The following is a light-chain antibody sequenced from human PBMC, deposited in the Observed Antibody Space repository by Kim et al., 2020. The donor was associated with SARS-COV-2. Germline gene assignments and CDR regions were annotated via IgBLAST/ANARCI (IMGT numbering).Light chain of an antibody. V-gene: IGLV3-19*01. CDR1: SLRRYY. CDR2: GKN. Sequence: SSELTQDLAVPVALGQTVRITCQGDSLRRYYTSWYQRKPGQAPVLVIYGKNNRPSGIPDRFSGSSSGDTASLTITGAQAEDEADYYFQSRDSSGNVVFGGGTKLTVL. J-gene: IGLJ2*01. CDR3: QSRDSSGNVV.